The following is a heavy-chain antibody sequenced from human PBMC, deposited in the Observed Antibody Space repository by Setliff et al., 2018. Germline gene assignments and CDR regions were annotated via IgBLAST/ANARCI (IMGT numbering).Heavy chain of an antibody. CDR2: LSGDGNA. CDR1: GFTVSSSD. V-gene: IGHV3-53*01. D-gene: IGHD3-3*01. Sequence: PGGSLRLSCATSGFTVSSSDMSWVRQAPGKGLEWISVLSGDGNAYYADSVKGRFTISRDNSKNTLYLQMNSLRAEDTAIYYCAKVLAIFGVVTDIGFYFDYWGQGSLVTVSS. J-gene: IGHJ4*02. CDR3: AKVLAIFGVVTDIGFYFDY.